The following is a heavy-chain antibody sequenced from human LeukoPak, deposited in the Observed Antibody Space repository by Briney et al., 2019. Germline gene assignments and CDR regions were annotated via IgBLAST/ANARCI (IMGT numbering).Heavy chain of an antibody. CDR3: AREGTVGATGYYYYYCMDV. CDR2: MNPNSGNT. V-gene: IGHV1-8*03. CDR1: GYTFTSYD. J-gene: IGHJ6*03. Sequence: ASVKVSCKASGYTFTSYDINWVRQATGQGLEWMGWMNPNSGNTGYAQKFQGRVTITRNTSISTAYMELSSLRSEDTAVYYCAREGTVGATGYYYYYCMDVWGKGTTVTVSS. D-gene: IGHD1-26*01.